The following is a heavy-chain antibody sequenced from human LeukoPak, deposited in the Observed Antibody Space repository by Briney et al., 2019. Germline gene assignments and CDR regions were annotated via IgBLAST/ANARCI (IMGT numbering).Heavy chain of an antibody. J-gene: IGHJ5*02. CDR1: GGSISSYY. CDR3: ARVGLRSYSRNRNWFDP. CDR2: IYYSGST. D-gene: IGHD4-11*01. V-gene: IGHV4-59*12. Sequence: PSETLSLTCTVSGGSISSYYWSWIRQPPGKGLEWIGNIYYSGSTNYNPSLKSRVTISVDTSKNQFSLKLSSVTAADTAVYYCARVGLRSYSRNRNWFDPWGQGTLVTVSS.